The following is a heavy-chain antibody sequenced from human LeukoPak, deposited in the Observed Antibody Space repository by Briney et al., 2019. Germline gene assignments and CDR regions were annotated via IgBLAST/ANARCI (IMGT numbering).Heavy chain of an antibody. CDR2: IKQDGSEK. CDR1: GFTFSSYW. Sequence: RESLRLSCAASGFTFSSYWMSWVRQAPGKGLEWVANIKQDGSEKYYVDSVKGRFTISRDNAKNSLYLQMNSLRAEDTAVYYCARDAYRKYYYGMDVWGQGTTVTVSS. CDR3: ARDAYRKYYYGMDV. J-gene: IGHJ6*02. D-gene: IGHD1-26*01. V-gene: IGHV3-7*01.